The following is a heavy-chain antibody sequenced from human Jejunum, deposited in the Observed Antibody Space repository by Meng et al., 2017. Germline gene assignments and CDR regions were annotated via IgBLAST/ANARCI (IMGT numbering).Heavy chain of an antibody. Sequence: QPQVEESCPGLVTPSLTLSVTCSVSGDSIRSGEYFWSGMRQPPGKGLEWIGYMDYRGSTIYNPSLKSRVTISVDTPKNQFSLKLSSVTAADTAVYFCARGELLWDYWGQGTLVTVSS. J-gene: IGHJ4*02. CDR3: ARGELLWDY. CDR1: GDSIRSGEYF. CDR2: MDYRGST. V-gene: IGHV4-30-4*01. D-gene: IGHD2-2*01.